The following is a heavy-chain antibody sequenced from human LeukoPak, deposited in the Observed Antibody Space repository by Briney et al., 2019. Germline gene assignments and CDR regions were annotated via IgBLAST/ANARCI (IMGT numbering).Heavy chain of an antibody. CDR1: GYTFTGYY. J-gene: IGHJ4*02. Sequence: GASVKVSCKASGYTFTGYYMHWVRQAPGQGLEWMGWINPNSGGTNYAQKFQGRVTMTRDTSISTAYMELSRLRSDDTAVYYCARAYSGSYSPIDYWGQGTLVTVSS. CDR2: INPNSGGT. CDR3: ARAYSGSYSPIDY. D-gene: IGHD1-26*01. V-gene: IGHV1-2*02.